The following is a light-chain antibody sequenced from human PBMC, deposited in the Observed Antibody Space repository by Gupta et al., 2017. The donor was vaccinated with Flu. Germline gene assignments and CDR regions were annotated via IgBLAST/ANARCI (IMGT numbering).Light chain of an antibody. Sequence: QSALTQPASVSGSPGQSITISCTGTSSDVGRSNYVSWYQQHPGKAPKLIIYDVSYRPSGVSSRFSGSKSGNTPPLTISGLEAEDETDYYCSSYTSTNTFYVFGTGTKVTVL. V-gene: IGLV2-14*01. CDR2: DVS. CDR1: SSDVGRSNY. CDR3: SSYTSTNTFYV. J-gene: IGLJ1*01.